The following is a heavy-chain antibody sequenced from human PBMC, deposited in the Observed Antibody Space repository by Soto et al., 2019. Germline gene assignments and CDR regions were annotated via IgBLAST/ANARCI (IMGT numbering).Heavy chain of an antibody. J-gene: IGHJ4*02. Sequence: EVQLVESGGGLVKPGGSLRISCAASGFTFSTSWMHWVRQTPGEGLAWVSRINSDGTIINYADSVKGRFTISRDNAKNTLYLQMNSLRADDTAVYYCTRAGSYRFDYWGQGTLVTVSS. CDR1: GFTFSTSW. CDR3: TRAGSYRFDY. D-gene: IGHD1-26*01. V-gene: IGHV3-74*02. CDR2: INSDGTII.